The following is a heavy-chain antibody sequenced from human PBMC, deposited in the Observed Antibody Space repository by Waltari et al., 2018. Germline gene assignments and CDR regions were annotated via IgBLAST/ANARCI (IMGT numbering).Heavy chain of an antibody. V-gene: IGHV3-30-3*01. D-gene: IGHD6-19*01. CDR2: ISYDGSNK. J-gene: IGHJ3*02. Sequence: QVQLVESGGGVVQPGRSLRLSCAASGFTFSSYAMHWVRQAPGKGLEWVAVISYDGSNKYYADSVKGRFTISRDNSKNTLYLQMNSLRAEDTAVYYCARDSVAGTMMDAFDIWGQGTMVTVSS. CDR1: GFTFSSYA. CDR3: ARDSVAGTMMDAFDI.